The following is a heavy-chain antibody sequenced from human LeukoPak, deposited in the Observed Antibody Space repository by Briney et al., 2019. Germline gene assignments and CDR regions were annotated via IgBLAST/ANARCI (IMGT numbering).Heavy chain of an antibody. V-gene: IGHV1-3*01. Sequence: ASVKVSCKASGYTFTSYAMHWVRQAPGQRLEWMGWINAGNGNTKYSQKFQGRVTITRDTSASTAYMELSSLRSEDTAVYYCARERLRGCSGGSCYRASDAFDIWGQGTMVTVSS. J-gene: IGHJ3*02. D-gene: IGHD2-15*01. CDR2: INAGNGNT. CDR1: GYTFTSYA. CDR3: ARERLRGCSGGSCYRASDAFDI.